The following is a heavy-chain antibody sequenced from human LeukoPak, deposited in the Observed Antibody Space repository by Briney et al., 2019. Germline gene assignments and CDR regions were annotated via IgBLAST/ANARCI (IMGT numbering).Heavy chain of an antibody. CDR2: IYYSGST. Sequence: PSETLSLTCTVSGGSISSSTYYWAWIRQPPGKGLEWIGSIYYSGSTYYSPSLKSRVTISVDTSKNQFSLKLSSVTAADTAVYYCARSYCSSTSCYAVGAFDIWGQGTMVTVSS. J-gene: IGHJ3*02. CDR3: ARSYCSSTSCYAVGAFDI. V-gene: IGHV4-39*01. D-gene: IGHD2-2*01. CDR1: GGSISSSTYY.